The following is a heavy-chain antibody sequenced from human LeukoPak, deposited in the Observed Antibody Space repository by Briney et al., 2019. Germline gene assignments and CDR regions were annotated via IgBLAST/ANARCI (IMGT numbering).Heavy chain of an antibody. CDR2: INPSGGST. D-gene: IGHD3-10*01. CDR1: GYTFTSYY. J-gene: IGHJ4*02. V-gene: IGHV1-46*01. Sequence: ASVKVSCKASGYTFTSYYMHWVRQAPGQGLEWMGIINPSGGSTSYAQKFQGRVTMTRDTSISTAYMELSSLRSDDTAVYYCARDPFGDDHDFDHWGRGTLLTVS. CDR3: ARDPFGDDHDFDH.